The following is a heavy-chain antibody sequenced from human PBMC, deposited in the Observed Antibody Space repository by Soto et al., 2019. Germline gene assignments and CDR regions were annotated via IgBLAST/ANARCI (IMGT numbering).Heavy chain of an antibody. J-gene: IGHJ4*02. CDR1: GFTFSSYA. D-gene: IGHD6-19*01. Sequence: QVQLVESGGAVVQPGRSLRLSCAASGFTFSSYAMHWVRQAPGKGLEWVAVISYDGSNKYYADSVKGRFTISRVNSKNTLYLQMNSLRAEDTAVYYCARGVRQWLVPIDYWGQGTLVTVSS. V-gene: IGHV3-30-3*01. CDR3: ARGVRQWLVPIDY. CDR2: ISYDGSNK.